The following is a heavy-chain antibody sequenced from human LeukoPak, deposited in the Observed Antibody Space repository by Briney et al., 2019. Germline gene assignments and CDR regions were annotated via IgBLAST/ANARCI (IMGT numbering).Heavy chain of an antibody. CDR2: IWYDGSNK. J-gene: IGHJ4*02. V-gene: IGHV3-33*01. CDR1: GFTFSSYG. Sequence: PGGSLRLSCAASGFTFSSYGMHWVRQAPGKGLEWVAVIWYDGSNKYYVDSVKGRFTISRDNSKNTLYLEMNSLRAEDTAVYYCARDYNSGWRYFDYWGQGTLVTVSS. CDR3: ARDYNSGWRYFDY. D-gene: IGHD6-19*01.